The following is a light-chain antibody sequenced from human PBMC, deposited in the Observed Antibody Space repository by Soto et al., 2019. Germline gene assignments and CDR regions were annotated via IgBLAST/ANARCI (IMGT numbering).Light chain of an antibody. CDR2: GAS. J-gene: IGKJ1*01. CDR1: ESVSNN. Sequence: EIVMTQSPATLSLSPGERATLSCRASESVSNNLAWYQQKAGQAPRLLIYGASARATGIPARFSGSGSGTEFTLTISSLQSEDFAVYYCHQYNNWPPWTFGQGTKVDIK. CDR3: HQYNNWPPWT. V-gene: IGKV3-15*01.